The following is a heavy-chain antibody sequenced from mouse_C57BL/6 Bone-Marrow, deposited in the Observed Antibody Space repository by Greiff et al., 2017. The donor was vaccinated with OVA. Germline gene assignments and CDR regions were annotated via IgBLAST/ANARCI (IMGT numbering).Heavy chain of an antibody. CDR2: ISDGGSYT. V-gene: IGHV5-4*01. J-gene: IGHJ1*03. CDR1: GFTFSSYA. Sequence: EVQGVESGGGLVKPGGSLKLSCAASGFTFSSYAMSWVRQTPEKRLEWVATISDGGSYTYYPDNVKGRFTISRDNAKNNLYLQMSHLKSEDTAMYYCAREGDEYFDVWGTGTTVTVSS. CDR3: AREGDEYFDV. D-gene: IGHD3-3*01.